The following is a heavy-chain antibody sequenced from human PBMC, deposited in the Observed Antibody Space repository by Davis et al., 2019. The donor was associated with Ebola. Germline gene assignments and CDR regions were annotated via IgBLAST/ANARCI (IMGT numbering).Heavy chain of an antibody. CDR1: GFSVSANY. CDR3: ARRDYYGSGSNYFDY. CDR2: ISGSGGST. V-gene: IGHV3-23*01. D-gene: IGHD3-10*01. J-gene: IGHJ4*02. Sequence: GESLKISCAASGFSVSANYMNWVRQAPGKGLEWVSAISGSGGSTYYADSVKGRFTISRDNSKNTLYLQMNSLKASDTAMYYCARRDYYGSGSNYFDYWGQGTLVTVSS.